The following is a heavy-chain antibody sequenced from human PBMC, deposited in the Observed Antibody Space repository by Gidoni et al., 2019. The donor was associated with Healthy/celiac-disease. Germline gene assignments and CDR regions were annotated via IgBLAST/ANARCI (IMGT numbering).Heavy chain of an antibody. CDR1: GFTLRSYG. CDR3: ARDPHGYDFWSGYYTTLYGMDV. V-gene: IGHV3-33*01. Sequence: QVQLVESGGGVVQPGRSLRLSCAASGFTLRSYGMPWVRQAPGKGLEWVAVIWYDGINKYYADSGKGRFTISRDNPKNTLYLQMNSLRAEDTAVYYCARDPHGYDFWSGYYTTLYGMDVWGQGTTVTVSS. J-gene: IGHJ6*02. D-gene: IGHD3-3*01. CDR2: IWYDGINK.